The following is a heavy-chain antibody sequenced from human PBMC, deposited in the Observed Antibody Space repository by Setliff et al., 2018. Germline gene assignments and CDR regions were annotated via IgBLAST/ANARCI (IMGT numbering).Heavy chain of an antibody. CDR3: ARVHEASGWRYFDY. CDR1: GYTFTDYY. D-gene: IGHD6-19*01. Sequence: GASVKVSCKASGYTFTDYYMHWVQQAPGKGLEWMGRVDPEDGHTKYAEKFQGRITISADMSLDIAHMELGSLTSEDTAVYYCARVHEASGWRYFDYWGQGTLVTVSS. J-gene: IGHJ4*02. CDR2: VDPEDGHT. V-gene: IGHV1-69-2*01.